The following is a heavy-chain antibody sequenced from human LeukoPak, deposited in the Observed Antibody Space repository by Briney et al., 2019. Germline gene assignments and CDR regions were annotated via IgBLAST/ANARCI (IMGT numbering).Heavy chain of an antibody. J-gene: IGHJ4*02. CDR1: GFTFSSYA. CDR2: ISYDGSNK. CDR3: ARRVATIGKFDY. D-gene: IGHD5-12*01. V-gene: IGHV3-30-3*01. Sequence: GGSLRLSCAASGFTFSSYAMHWVRQAPGKGLEWVAVISYDGSNKYYADSVKGRFTISRDNSKNTLYLQMNSLRAEDTAVYYCARRVATIGKFDYWGQGTLVTVSS.